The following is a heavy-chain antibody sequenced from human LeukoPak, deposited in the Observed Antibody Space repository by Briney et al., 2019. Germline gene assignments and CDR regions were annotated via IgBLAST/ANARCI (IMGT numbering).Heavy chain of an antibody. J-gene: IGHJ6*03. CDR3: ARAAWSSYYYYMDV. CDR1: GGSISSGSYY. CDR2: IYYSGST. V-gene: IGHV4-39*07. D-gene: IGHD2-15*01. Sequence: KPSETLSLTCTVSGGSISSGSYYWGWIRQPPGKGLEWIGNIYYSGSTYKNPSLTSRVTISVDTSKKQFSLRLRPVTAADSAVYYCARAAWSSYYYYMDVWGKGTTVTVSS.